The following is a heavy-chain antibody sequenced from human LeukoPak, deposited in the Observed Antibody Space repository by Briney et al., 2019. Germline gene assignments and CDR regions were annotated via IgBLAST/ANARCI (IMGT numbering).Heavy chain of an antibody. CDR1: GFTFSSYA. CDR2: INSDGSST. Sequence: GGSLRLSCAASGFTFSSYAMTWVRQALEKGLVWVSRINSDGSSTSYADSVKGRFTISRDNAKNTLYLQMNSLRAEDTAVYYCASYDIVVVVAAETDYYGMDVWGQGTTVTVSS. V-gene: IGHV3-74*01. J-gene: IGHJ6*02. CDR3: ASYDIVVVVAAETDYYGMDV. D-gene: IGHD2-15*01.